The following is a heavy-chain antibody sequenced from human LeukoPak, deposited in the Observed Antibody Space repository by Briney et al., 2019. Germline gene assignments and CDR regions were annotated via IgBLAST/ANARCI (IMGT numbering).Heavy chain of an antibody. V-gene: IGHV3-74*01. J-gene: IGHJ4*02. D-gene: IGHD4-23*01. CDR2: INSDGSST. CDR3: ARPEIPTVVTPDY. Sequence: GGSLRLSCAASGFTFSSYWMHWVRQAPGKGLAWVSRINSDGSSTSYADSVKGRFTISRDNAKNTLYLQMNSLRAEDTAVYYCARPEIPTVVTPDYWGQGTLVTVSS. CDR1: GFTFSSYW.